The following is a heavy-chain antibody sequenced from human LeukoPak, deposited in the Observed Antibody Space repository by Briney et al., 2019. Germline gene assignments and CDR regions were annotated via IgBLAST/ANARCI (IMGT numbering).Heavy chain of an antibody. J-gene: IGHJ3*02. Sequence: SVKVSCKASGGTFSSYAISWVRQAPGQGVEWMGRIIPILGIANYAQKFQGRVTITADKSTSTAYMELSSLRSEDTAVYYCASPYYYDSSGYYDAFDIWGQGTMVTVSS. CDR3: ASPYYYDSSGYYDAFDI. D-gene: IGHD3-22*01. V-gene: IGHV1-69*04. CDR2: IIPILGIA. CDR1: GGTFSSYA.